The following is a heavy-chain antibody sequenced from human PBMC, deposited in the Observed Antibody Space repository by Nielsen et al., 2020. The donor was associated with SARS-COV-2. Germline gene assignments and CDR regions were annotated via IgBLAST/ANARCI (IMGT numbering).Heavy chain of an antibody. CDR1: GFTFSSTY. CDR2: ISSSSSYI. J-gene: IGHJ5*02. Sequence: GESLKISCSASGFTFSSTYMDWVRQAPGKGLEWVSSISSSSSYIYYADSVKGRFTISRDNAKNSLYLQMNSLRAEDTAVYYCARGVGGWFDPWGQGTLVTVSS. CDR3: ARGVGGWFDP. D-gene: IGHD1-26*01. V-gene: IGHV3-21*01.